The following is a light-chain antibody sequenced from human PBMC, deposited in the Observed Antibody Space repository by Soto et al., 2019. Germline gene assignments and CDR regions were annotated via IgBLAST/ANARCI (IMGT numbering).Light chain of an antibody. Sequence: DIQMTQSPSSLSASVGDRVTITCLASQSISSYLNWYQHKPGKAPKLLIYAASSLQSGVPSRFSGSGSGTDFTLTISRLEPEDFAVYYCQQYGSSPRTSGQGTKADIK. V-gene: IGKV1-39*01. CDR2: AAS. CDR3: QQYGSSPRT. CDR1: QSISSY. J-gene: IGKJ1*01.